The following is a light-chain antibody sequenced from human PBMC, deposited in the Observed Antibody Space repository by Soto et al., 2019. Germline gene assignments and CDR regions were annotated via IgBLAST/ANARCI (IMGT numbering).Light chain of an antibody. CDR2: GAS. CDR1: QSVSSSY. Sequence: EIVLTQSPATLSLSPGERATLSCRASQSVSSSYLAWYQQKPGQAPRLLIYGASSRATGIPDRFSGSGSGTDFTLTINRLEPEEFAVYYCQQYGSAGTFGQGAKVEIK. J-gene: IGKJ1*01. V-gene: IGKV3-20*01. CDR3: QQYGSAGT.